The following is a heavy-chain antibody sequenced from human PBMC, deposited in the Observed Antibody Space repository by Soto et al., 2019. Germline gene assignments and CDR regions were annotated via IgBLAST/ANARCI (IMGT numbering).Heavy chain of an antibody. V-gene: IGHV1-8*01. J-gene: IGHJ4*02. CDR3: ARGLWQQLVHEADY. CDR2: MNPNSGNT. CDR1: GYTFTSYD. Sequence: QVQLVQSGAEVKKPGASVKVSCKASGYTFTSYDINWVRQATGQGLEWMGWMNPNSGNTGYAQKFQGRVTMTRKTSISTAYMELSSLRSEDTAVYYCARGLWQQLVHEADYWGQGTLVTVSS. D-gene: IGHD6-13*01.